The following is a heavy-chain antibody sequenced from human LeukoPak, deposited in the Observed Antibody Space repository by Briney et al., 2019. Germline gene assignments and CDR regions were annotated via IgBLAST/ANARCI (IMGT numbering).Heavy chain of an antibody. V-gene: IGHV1-46*01. J-gene: IGHJ6*02. CDR2: INPSGGST. CDR1: GYTFTGYY. Sequence: GASVKVSCKASGYTFTGYYMHWVRQAPGQGLEWMGIINPSGGSTSYAQKFQGRVTMTRDTSTSTVYMELSSLRSEDTAVYYCGWSEGDYYGMDVWGQGTTVTVSS. CDR3: GWSEGDYYGMDV.